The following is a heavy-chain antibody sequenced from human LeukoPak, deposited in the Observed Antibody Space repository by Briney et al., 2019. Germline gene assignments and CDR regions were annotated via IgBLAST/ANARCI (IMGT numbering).Heavy chain of an antibody. CDR3: ARLGAGERSGGGEFDY. V-gene: IGHV4-39*07. Sequence: SETLSLSCAGSGASTNNANYFWARIRQPPGKGLERIGSISYNGSTYYKPSHKSRVAILVDTSKNQFSLELSSVTAADTAVYYCARLGAGERSGGGEFDYWGQGTLVTVSS. CDR1: GASTNNANYF. D-gene: IGHD3-10*01. CDR2: ISYNGST. J-gene: IGHJ4*02.